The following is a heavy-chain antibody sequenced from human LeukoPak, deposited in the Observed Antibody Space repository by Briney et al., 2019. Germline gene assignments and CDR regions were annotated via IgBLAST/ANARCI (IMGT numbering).Heavy chain of an antibody. D-gene: IGHD2-2*01. CDR1: GYSFTSYG. CDR2: INPNSGGT. CDR3: ARVVVPAFYWYFDL. V-gene: IGHV1-2*02. J-gene: IGHJ2*01. Sequence: ASVKVSCKASGYSFTSYGISWVRQAPGQGLEWMGWINPNSGGTNYAQKFQGRVTMTRDTSISTAYMELSRLRSDDTAVYYCARVVVPAFYWYFDLWGRGTLVTVSS.